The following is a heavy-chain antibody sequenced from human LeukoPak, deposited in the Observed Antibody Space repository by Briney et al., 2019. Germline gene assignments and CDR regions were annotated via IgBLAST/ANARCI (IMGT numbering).Heavy chain of an antibody. CDR2: IYHSGST. V-gene: IGHV4-38-2*02. CDR3: ARDLDYGDESVVDY. Sequence: PSETLSLTCTVSGYSISSGYYWGWIRQPPGKGLEWIGSIYHSGSTYYNPSLKSRVTISVDTSKNQFSLKLSSVTAADTAVYYCARDLDYGDESVVDYWGQGTLVTVSS. CDR1: GYSISSGYY. J-gene: IGHJ4*02. D-gene: IGHD4-17*01.